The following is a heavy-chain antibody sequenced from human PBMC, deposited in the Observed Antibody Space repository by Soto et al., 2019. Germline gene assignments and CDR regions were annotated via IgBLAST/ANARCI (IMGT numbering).Heavy chain of an antibody. CDR1: GGSISSYY. CDR3: ARAISSTSCYFDY. J-gene: IGHJ4*02. CDR2: IYYSGST. V-gene: IGHV4-59*01. Sequence: SETLSLTCTVSGGSISSYYWSWIRQPPGKGLEWIGYIYYSGSTNYNPSLKSRVTISVDTSKNQFSLMLSDVTAADSAVYYCARAISSTSCYFDYWGQGTLVTVSS. D-gene: IGHD2-2*01.